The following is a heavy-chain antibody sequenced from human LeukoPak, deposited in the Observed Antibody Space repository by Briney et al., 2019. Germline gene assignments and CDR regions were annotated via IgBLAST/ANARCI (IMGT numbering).Heavy chain of an antibody. Sequence: GSLRLSCAASGFTFSSYAMSWVRQAPGKGLEWVSVISGSGGNTYYADSVKGRFTISRDNSKNTLYLQMNSLRAEDTAIYYCAKDGKRAPVAGTGYFDYWGQGTLVTVSS. V-gene: IGHV3-23*01. CDR3: AKDGKRAPVAGTGYFDY. D-gene: IGHD6-19*01. CDR1: GFTFSSYA. J-gene: IGHJ4*02. CDR2: ISGSGGNT.